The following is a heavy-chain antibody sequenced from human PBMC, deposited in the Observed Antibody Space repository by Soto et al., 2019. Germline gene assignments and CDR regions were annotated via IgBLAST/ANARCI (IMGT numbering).Heavy chain of an antibody. D-gene: IGHD2-8*02. J-gene: IGHJ3*02. CDR1: GFICSSYD. V-gene: IGHV3-23*01. CDR3: AKATATGGGAFDI. Sequence: GSLRPSCAASGFICSSYDMSWVRQAPGKGLEWVSTILVGGSTHYPDSVKGRFTISRDNSKNTVFLQMNSLTAGDTAVYYCAKATATGGGAFDICGQGTMVTVSS. CDR2: ILVGGST.